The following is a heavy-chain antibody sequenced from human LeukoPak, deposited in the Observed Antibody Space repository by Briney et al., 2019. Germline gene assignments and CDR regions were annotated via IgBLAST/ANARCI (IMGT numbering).Heavy chain of an antibody. CDR3: ARGEASGLLWDIVVVVAATHNWFDP. CDR1: GYTFTSYY. V-gene: IGHV1-46*01. CDR2: INPSGGST. Sequence: GASVTVSFTASGYTFTSYYMHWVRQAPGEGLEWMGIINPSGGSTSYAQKFQGRVTMTRDTSISTAYMELSRLRSDDTAVYYCARGEASGLLWDIVVVVAATHNWFDPWGQGTLVTVSS. J-gene: IGHJ5*02. D-gene: IGHD2-15*01.